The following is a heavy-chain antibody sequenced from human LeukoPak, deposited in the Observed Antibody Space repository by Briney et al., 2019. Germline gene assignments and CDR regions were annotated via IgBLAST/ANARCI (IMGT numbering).Heavy chain of an antibody. J-gene: IGHJ4*02. CDR2: IDSGATTT. CDR3: ARGQHWAFDY. CDR1: GFIFNGANYA. Sequence: GGSLRLSCGASGFIFNGANYAMHWVRQTPGKGLEWISFIDSGATTTWYADSVRGRFTISRDNAKDSLYLQMSSLRDEDTAVYYCARGQHWAFDYWGQGTLVTVSS. D-gene: IGHD6-13*01. V-gene: IGHV3-48*02.